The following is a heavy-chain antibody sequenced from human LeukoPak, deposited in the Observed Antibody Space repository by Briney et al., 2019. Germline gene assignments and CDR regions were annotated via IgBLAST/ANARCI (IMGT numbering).Heavy chain of an antibody. CDR1: GGTFSSYA. CDR3: ARDSYYDSSGYFAFDI. D-gene: IGHD3-22*01. Sequence: SVKVSCKASGGTFSSYAISWVRQAPGQGLEWMGRIIPIFGTANYAQKFQGRVTITTDESTSTAYMELSSLRSEDTAVYYCARDSYYDSSGYFAFDIWGQGTMVTVSS. J-gene: IGHJ3*02. CDR2: IIPIFGTA. V-gene: IGHV1-69*05.